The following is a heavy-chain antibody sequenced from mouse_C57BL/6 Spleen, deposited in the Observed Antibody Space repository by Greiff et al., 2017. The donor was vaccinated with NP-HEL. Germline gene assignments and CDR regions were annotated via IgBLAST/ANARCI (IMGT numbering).Heavy chain of an antibody. CDR2: IDPNSGGT. D-gene: IGHD2-3*01. J-gene: IGHJ2*01. V-gene: IGHV1-72*01. CDR3: ASHYDGYLDY. CDR1: GYTFTSYW. Sequence: QVQLQQPGAELVKPGASVKLSCKASGYTFTSYWMHWVKQRPGRGLGWIGRIDPNSGGTKYNGKFKSKATLTVDKHSSTAYMQLSSLTSEDSAVYYCASHYDGYLDYWGQGTTLTVSS.